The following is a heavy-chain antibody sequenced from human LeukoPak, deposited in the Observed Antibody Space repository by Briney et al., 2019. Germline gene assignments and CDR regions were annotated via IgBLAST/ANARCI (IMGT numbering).Heavy chain of an antibody. CDR2: IIPIFGTA. D-gene: IGHD6-13*01. V-gene: IGHV1-69*05. CDR1: GGTFSSYA. J-gene: IGHJ4*02. Sequence: ASVKVSCKASGGTFSSYAISWVRQAPGQGLEWMGRIIPIFGTANYAQKFQGRVTITTDESTSTAYMELSSLRSEDTAVYYCARGPKGPSIAAAGYFDYWGQGTLVTVSS. CDR3: ARGPKGPSIAAAGYFDY.